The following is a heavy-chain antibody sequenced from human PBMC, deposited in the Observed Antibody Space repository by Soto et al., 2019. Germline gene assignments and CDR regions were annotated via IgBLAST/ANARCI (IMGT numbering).Heavy chain of an antibody. CDR1: GFTFSSYG. CDR3: ARVRHGSSSVY. CDR2: IWYDGSNK. J-gene: IGHJ4*02. Sequence: GGSLRLSCAASGFTFSSYGMPWVRQAPGKGLERVAVIWYDGSNKYYADYVKGRFTISRDNSKNTLYLQVNSLRAEDTAVYYCARVRHGSSSVYWGQGTLVTVSS. V-gene: IGHV3-33*01. D-gene: IGHD6-6*01.